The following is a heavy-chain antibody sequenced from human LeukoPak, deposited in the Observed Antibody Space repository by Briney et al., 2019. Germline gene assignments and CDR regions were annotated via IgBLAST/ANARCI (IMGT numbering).Heavy chain of an antibody. Sequence: GGSLRLSCAASGFTFSSYAMSWVRQAPGKGLEWVSAISGSGGSTYYADSVKGRFTISRDNSKNTLYLQMNSLKTEDTAVYYCTRGYCSGGSCYSPFDYWGQGTLVTVSS. J-gene: IGHJ4*02. D-gene: IGHD2-15*01. CDR3: TRGYCSGGSCYSPFDY. V-gene: IGHV3-23*01. CDR1: GFTFSSYA. CDR2: ISGSGGST.